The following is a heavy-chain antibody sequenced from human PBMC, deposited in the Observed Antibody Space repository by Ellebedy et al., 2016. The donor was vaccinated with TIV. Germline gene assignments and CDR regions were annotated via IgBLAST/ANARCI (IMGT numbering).Heavy chain of an antibody. CDR1: GFTVSSKY. J-gene: IGHJ4*02. D-gene: IGHD3-9*01. CDR3: AKELVSRDSLSLDY. CDR2: IGPRSEYK. Sequence: PGGSLRLSCVASGFTVSSKYMSWVRQAPGKGLEWVSAIGPRSEYKFYADSVKGRITISRDNSENTLFLQMHSLRGEDTAVYYCAKELVSRDSLSLDYWGQGVLVTVSS. V-gene: IGHV3-23*01.